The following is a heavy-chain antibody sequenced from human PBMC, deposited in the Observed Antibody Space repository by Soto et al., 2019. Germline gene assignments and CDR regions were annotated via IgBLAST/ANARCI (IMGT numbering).Heavy chain of an antibody. J-gene: IGHJ6*02. CDR3: ARGRPDPYYYYGMDV. Sequence: PSETLSLTCTVSGGSISSSSYYWGWIRQPPGKGLEWIGSIYYSGSTYYNPSLKSRVTISVDTSKNQFSLKLSSVTAADTAVYYCARGRPDPYYYYGMDVWGQGTTVTVSS. CDR1: GGSISSSSYY. D-gene: IGHD1-26*01. CDR2: IYYSGST. V-gene: IGHV4-39*01.